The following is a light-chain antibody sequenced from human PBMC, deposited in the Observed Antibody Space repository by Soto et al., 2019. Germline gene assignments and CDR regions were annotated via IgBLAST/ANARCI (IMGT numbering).Light chain of an antibody. Sequence: QSALTQPRSVSGSPGQSVTISCTGTSSDVGSYKYVSWYQHHPGKAPKLMIFDVNKRPSGVPDRFSGSNSGNAASLTISGLQPEDEADYYCSSYTSSSTLVVFGGGTKLTVL. CDR3: SSYTSSSTLVV. CDR2: DVN. J-gene: IGLJ2*01. CDR1: SSDVGSYKY. V-gene: IGLV2-11*01.